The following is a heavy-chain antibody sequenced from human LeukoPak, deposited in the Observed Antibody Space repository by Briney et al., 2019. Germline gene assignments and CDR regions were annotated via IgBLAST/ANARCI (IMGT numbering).Heavy chain of an antibody. D-gene: IGHD6-13*01. J-gene: IGHJ6*02. CDR1: GYTFTSYD. CDR3: ASGFDYSSHYYYGMDV. V-gene: IGHV1-8*01. CDR2: MNPNSGNT. Sequence: ASVKVSCKASGYTFTSYDINWVRQATGQGLEWMGWMNPNSGNTGYAQKFQGRVTMTRNTSISTAYMELSSLRSEDTAVYYCASGFDYSSHYYYGMDVWGQGTTVTVSS.